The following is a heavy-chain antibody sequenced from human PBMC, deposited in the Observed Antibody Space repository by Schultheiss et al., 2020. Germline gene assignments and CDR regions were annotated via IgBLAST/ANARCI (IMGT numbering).Heavy chain of an antibody. CDR1: GGSISSYY. CDR3: ARQTIRNYKKGVVDY. Sequence: SETLSLTCTVSGGSISSYYWRWIRQPPGKGLEWIGYIYYSGSTYYNPSLKSRVTISVDTSKNQFSLKLSSVTAADTAVYYCARQTIRNYKKGVVDYCGQGTLVTGS. J-gene: IGHJ4*02. CDR2: IYYSGST. V-gene: IGHV4-59*12. D-gene: IGHD4-11*01.